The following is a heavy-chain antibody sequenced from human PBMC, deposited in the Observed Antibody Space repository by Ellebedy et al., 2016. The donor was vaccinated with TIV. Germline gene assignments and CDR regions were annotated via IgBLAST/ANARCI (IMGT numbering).Heavy chain of an antibody. J-gene: IGHJ3*01. CDR1: GGSFLGYY. V-gene: IGHV4-34*01. D-gene: IGHD3-10*01. CDR3: SRGRRFSASYHPMMATFEV. CDR2: INPSGNI. Sequence: SETLSLTXSVQGGSFLGYYWSWIRQSPGKGLEWIGYINPSGNINYTASLTSRLLMLIDTSKRQISLNLKSLTAADAAIYYCSRGRRFSASYHPMMATFEVWGQGTTVIVSS.